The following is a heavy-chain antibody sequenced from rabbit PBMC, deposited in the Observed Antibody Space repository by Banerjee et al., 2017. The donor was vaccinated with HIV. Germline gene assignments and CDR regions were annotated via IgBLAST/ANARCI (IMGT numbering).Heavy chain of an antibody. CDR3: ARDLAGAIGWNFNL. V-gene: IGHV1S45*01. CDR1: GFSFSNKYV. CDR2: INSSSGNT. Sequence: QQQLVESGGGLVKPEGSLTLTCTASGFSFSNKYVMCWVRQAPGKGLEWIACINSSSGNTVYATWAKGRFTISKSSSTTVTLQMTSLTAADTATYFCARDLAGAIGWNFNLWGPGTLVTVS. J-gene: IGHJ4*01. D-gene: IGHD4-1*01.